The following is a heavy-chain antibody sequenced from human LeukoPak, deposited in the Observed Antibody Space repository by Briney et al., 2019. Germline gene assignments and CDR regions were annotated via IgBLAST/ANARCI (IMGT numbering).Heavy chain of an antibody. CDR3: AKASLWFGELLSYFDY. CDR1: GFTFSSYG. J-gene: IGHJ4*02. V-gene: IGHV3-30*18. D-gene: IGHD3-10*01. CDR2: VSHDGSNK. Sequence: PGRSLRLSCAASGFTFSSYGMHWVRQAPGKGLEWVAVVSHDGSNKYYADSVKGRFTISRDNSKNTLYLQMNSLRAEDTAVYYCAKASLWFGELLSYFDYWGQGTLVTVSS.